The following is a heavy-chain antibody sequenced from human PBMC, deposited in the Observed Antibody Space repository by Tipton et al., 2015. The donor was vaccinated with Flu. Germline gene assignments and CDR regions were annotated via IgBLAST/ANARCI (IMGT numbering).Heavy chain of an antibody. J-gene: IGHJ3*02. D-gene: IGHD6-6*01. CDR3: ARDKRNIGALHAFDI. Sequence: GLVKPSETLYLTCAVSGYSIRSGYYWGWIRQPPGKGLEWIGTIYHRGSTYYNPSLKSRVTISVDTSKNLFSLRVRSVTAADTAVYYCARDKRNIGALHAFDIWGQGTMVTVSS. V-gene: IGHV4-38-2*02. CDR2: IYHRGST. CDR1: GYSIRSGYY.